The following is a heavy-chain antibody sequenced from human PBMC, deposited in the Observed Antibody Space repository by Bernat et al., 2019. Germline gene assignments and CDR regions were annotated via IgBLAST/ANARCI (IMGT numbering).Heavy chain of an antibody. CDR2: IYYSGST. CDR3: ARKYNSATKAFDS. D-gene: IGHD2/OR15-2a*01. CDR1: GGSISSYY. V-gene: IGHV4-59*01. Sequence: QVQLQESGPGLVKPSETLSLTCTVSGGSISSYYWSWIRQPPGKGLEWIGYIYYSGSTNYNPSLTSRVTISVETNKKQFSLKLSSVTTADRAVYYCARKYNSATKAFDSWGQGALVTVSS. J-gene: IGHJ4*02.